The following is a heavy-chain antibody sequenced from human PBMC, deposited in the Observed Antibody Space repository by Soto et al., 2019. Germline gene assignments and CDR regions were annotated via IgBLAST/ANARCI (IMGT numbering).Heavy chain of an antibody. CDR2: IIPIFGTA. D-gene: IGHD6-19*01. J-gene: IGHJ1*01. CDR1: GGTFSSYA. CDR3: ARDGGDRGIAVAGTEYFQH. V-gene: IGHV1-69*13. Sequence: ASVKVSCKASGGTFSSYAISWVRQAPGQGLEWMGGIIPIFGTANYAQKFQGRVTITADESTSTAYMELSSLRSEDTAVHYCARDGGDRGIAVAGTEYFQHWGQGTLVTVSS.